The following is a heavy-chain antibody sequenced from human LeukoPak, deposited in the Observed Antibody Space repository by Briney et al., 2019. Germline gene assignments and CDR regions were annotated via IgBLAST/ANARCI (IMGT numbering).Heavy chain of an antibody. CDR1: GFTFSNYW. CDR3: ARGSGWYLP. Sequence: PGGSLRLSCAASGFTFSNYWMTRVRQAPGKGLEWVANIKKDGSEIKYVDSVKGRFTISRDNAKNSLYLQMNSLRVEDTGVYYCARGSGWYLPWGQGTLVTVSS. D-gene: IGHD6-19*01. J-gene: IGHJ5*02. V-gene: IGHV3-7*01. CDR2: IKKDGSEI.